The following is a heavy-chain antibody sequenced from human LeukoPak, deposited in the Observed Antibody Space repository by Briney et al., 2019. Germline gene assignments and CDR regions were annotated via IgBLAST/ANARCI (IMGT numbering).Heavy chain of an antibody. CDR3: ARDRGYSYGYVSDY. D-gene: IGHD5-18*01. Sequence: SETLSPTCTVSGGSISSYYWGWIRQPPGKGLEWIGYIYYSGSTNYNPSLKSRVTISVDTSKNQFSLKLSSVTAADTAVYYCARDRGYSYGYVSDYWGQGTLVTVSS. J-gene: IGHJ4*02. CDR1: GGSISSYY. CDR2: IYYSGST. V-gene: IGHV4-59*12.